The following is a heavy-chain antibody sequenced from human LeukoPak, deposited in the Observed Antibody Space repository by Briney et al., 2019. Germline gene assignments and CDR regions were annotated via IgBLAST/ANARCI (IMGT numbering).Heavy chain of an antibody. J-gene: IGHJ4*02. CDR2: ISWNSGSI. CDR3: ARSPYNWNLDD. CDR1: GFTFDDYA. D-gene: IGHD1-7*01. Sequence: GGSLRLSCAASGFTFDDYAMHWVRQAPGKGLEWVSGISWNSGSIGYADSVEGRFTISRDNAKNSLYLQMNSLRAEDTALYYCARSPYNWNLDDWGQGTLVTVSS. V-gene: IGHV3-9*01.